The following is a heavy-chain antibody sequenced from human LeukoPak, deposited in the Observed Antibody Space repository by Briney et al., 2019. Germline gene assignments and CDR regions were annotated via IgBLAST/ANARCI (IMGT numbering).Heavy chain of an antibody. CDR3: AREASCTSTTCYFDY. J-gene: IGHJ4*02. CDR1: GFTFSAHY. V-gene: IGHV3-11*01. CDR2: ISLSGKTI. D-gene: IGHD2/OR15-2a*01. Sequence: PGGSLRLSCAASGFTFSAHYMSWIRQAPGEGLEWVSSISLSGKTITSANSMKGRFTVSRDNAKNSLFLQMNSLRAEDAAVYYCAREASCTSTTCYFDYWGQGTLVTVSS.